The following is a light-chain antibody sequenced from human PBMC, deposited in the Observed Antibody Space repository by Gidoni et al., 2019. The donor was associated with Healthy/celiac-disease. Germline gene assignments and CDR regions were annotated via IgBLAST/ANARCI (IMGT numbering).Light chain of an antibody. Sequence: DIQMTQSPSSLSASVGDRVTSTCQASQDISNYLNWYQQKPGKAPKLLIYDASKFETGVPSSFSGSGSGTDFTFTIISLQPEDIATYYCQQYDNLPLTFGQGTRLEIK. CDR2: DAS. V-gene: IGKV1-33*01. J-gene: IGKJ5*01. CDR3: QQYDNLPLT. CDR1: QDISNY.